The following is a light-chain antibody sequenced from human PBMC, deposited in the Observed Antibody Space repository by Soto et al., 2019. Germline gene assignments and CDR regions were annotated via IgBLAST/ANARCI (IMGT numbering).Light chain of an antibody. J-gene: IGKJ5*01. V-gene: IGKV3-15*01. Sequence: EILMTQSPATLSVSPGERATLSCRASQCVSPNVAWYQQRPGQPPRLLIFGASTRATGIPGRFSGSGSGTEFTLTISSLESEDFAVYYCQQYYTWPSFGQGTRLEIK. CDR3: QQYYTWPS. CDR1: QCVSPN. CDR2: GAS.